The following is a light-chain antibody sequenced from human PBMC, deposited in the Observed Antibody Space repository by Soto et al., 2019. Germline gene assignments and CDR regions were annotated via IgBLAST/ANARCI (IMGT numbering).Light chain of an antibody. CDR1: QSFSSSY. CDR2: GAS. Sequence: EIVLTQSPATLSLSPGERATLSCRASQSFSSSYLAWYQQKPGQAPRLLIYGASSRATGIPDRFSGSGSGTEFTLTISSLQSEDFAVYYCQQYNTWPITFGQGTRLEIK. J-gene: IGKJ5*01. CDR3: QQYNTWPIT. V-gene: IGKV3-15*01.